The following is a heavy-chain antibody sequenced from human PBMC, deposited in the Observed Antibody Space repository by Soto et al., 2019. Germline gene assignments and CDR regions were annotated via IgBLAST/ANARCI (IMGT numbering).Heavy chain of an antibody. V-gene: IGHV3-23*01. CDR2: LSAGGGST. D-gene: IGHD3-22*01. Sequence: GGSLRLSCAASGFTFSSYGMTWVRQAPGKGLEWVSGLSAGGGSTYYADSVKGRFTIFRDNSKNTLYLQMNSLRAEDTALYYCAKDMWSYYDLDYRGQGTLVTVSS. CDR1: GFTFSSYG. J-gene: IGHJ4*02. CDR3: AKDMWSYYDLDY.